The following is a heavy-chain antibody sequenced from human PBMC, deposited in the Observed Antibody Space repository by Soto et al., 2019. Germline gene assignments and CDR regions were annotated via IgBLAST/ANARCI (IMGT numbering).Heavy chain of an antibody. CDR3: ARDAVPTYYYDSSGYYRGSSFDY. Sequence: QVQLVQSGAEVKKPGSLVKVSCKASGGTFSSYAISWVRQAPGQGLEWMGGIIPIFGTANYAQKFQGRVTITADESTSTAYMELSSLRSEDTAVYYCARDAVPTYYYDSSGYYRGSSFDYWGQGTLVTVSS. CDR1: GGTFSSYA. V-gene: IGHV1-69*01. CDR2: IIPIFGTA. D-gene: IGHD3-22*01. J-gene: IGHJ4*02.